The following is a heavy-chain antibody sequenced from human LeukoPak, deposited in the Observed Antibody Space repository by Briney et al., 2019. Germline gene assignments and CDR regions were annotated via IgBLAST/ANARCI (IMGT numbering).Heavy chain of an antibody. D-gene: IGHD3-22*01. CDR2: IKEDGSAK. Sequence: PGGSLRLSCAASGFTFISYCMSWVRQAPGKGLEGVANIKEDGSAKYNVDSVKGRFTISRDNAKNSLALQMNSLRAEDTAVYYCARVSGHYFDSSGYSAFDIWGQGTMVTVSS. CDR3: ARVSGHYFDSSGYSAFDI. CDR1: GFTFISYC. V-gene: IGHV3-7*01. J-gene: IGHJ3*02.